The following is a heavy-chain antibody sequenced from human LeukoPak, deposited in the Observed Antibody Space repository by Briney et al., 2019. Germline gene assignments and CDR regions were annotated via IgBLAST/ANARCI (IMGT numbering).Heavy chain of an antibody. CDR3: AKATQQLVRKLYFDY. CDR1: GFAFSSYA. D-gene: IGHD6-13*01. J-gene: IGHJ4*02. Sequence: GGSLRLSCAASGFAFSSYAMSWVRQAPGKGLEWVSAISGSGGSTYYADSVKGRFTISRDNSKNTLYLQMNSLRAEDTAVYYCAKATQQLVRKLYFDYWGQGTLVTVSS. V-gene: IGHV3-23*01. CDR2: ISGSGGST.